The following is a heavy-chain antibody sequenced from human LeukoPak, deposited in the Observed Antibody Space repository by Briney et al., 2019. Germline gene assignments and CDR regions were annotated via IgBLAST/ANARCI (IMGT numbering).Heavy chain of an antibody. D-gene: IGHD4-11*01. CDR3: ARDHTETSSLNFRNYYYYGMDI. Sequence: SETLSLTCTVSGGSISSGGYYWSWIRQHPGKGLEWIGYIYYSGSTYYNPSLTSRVTMSVDTSKNQFSLKLSSVTAADTAIYYCARDHTETSSLNFRNYYYYGMDIWGQGTTVIVSS. CDR2: IYYSGST. V-gene: IGHV4-31*03. J-gene: IGHJ6*02. CDR1: GGSISSGGYY.